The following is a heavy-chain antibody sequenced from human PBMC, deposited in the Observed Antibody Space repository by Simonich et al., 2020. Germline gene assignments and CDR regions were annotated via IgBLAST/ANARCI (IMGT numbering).Heavy chain of an antibody. Sequence: QVQLVQSGAEVKKPGASVKVSCKASGYTFTGYYMHWVRQAPGQGLEGRGWINPNSGGTNDAQKFQGRGTITRDTSISTAYMELSRLRSDDTAVYYCARGALTGDYYYMDVWGKGTTVTVSS. V-gene: IGHV1-2*02. CDR2: INPNSGGT. D-gene: IGHD7-27*01. CDR1: GYTFTGYY. J-gene: IGHJ6*03. CDR3: ARGALTGDYYYMDV.